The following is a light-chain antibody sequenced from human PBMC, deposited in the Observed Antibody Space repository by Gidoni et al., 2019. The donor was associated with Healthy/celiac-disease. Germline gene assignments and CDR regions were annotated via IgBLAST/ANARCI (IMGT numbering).Light chain of an antibody. CDR3: QQYGSSLQT. CDR2: GAS. V-gene: IGKV3-20*01. J-gene: IGKJ2*01. Sequence: EIVLTQSPGTLSLSPGERATLFCRASQSVSSSYLAWYQQKPGQAPRLLIYGASSRATGIPDRFSGSGSGTDFTLTISRLEPEDFAVYYCQQYGSSLQTFGQGTKLEIK. CDR1: QSVSSSY.